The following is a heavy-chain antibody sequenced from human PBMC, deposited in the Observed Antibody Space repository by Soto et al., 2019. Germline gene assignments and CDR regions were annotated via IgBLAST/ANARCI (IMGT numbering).Heavy chain of an antibody. CDR3: ASGGVVVVAAYAFDI. CDR1: GFTFSDYY. V-gene: IGHV3-11*01. Sequence: GSLRLSCAASGFTFSDYYMSWIRQAPGKGLEWVSYISSSGSTIYYADSVKGRFTISRDNAKNSLYLQMNSLRAEDTAVYYCASGGVVVVAAYAFDIWGQGTMVTVSS. D-gene: IGHD2-15*01. J-gene: IGHJ3*02. CDR2: ISSSGSTI.